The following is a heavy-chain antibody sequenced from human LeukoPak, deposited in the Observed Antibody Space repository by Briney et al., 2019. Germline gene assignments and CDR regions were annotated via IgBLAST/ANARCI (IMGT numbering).Heavy chain of an antibody. CDR3: ARDHYSRNDY. V-gene: IGHV3-48*02. Sequence: GGSLRLSCATSGFAFNTYSMNWVRQAPGKGLEWVSYISSSSSPIYYADSVKGRFTISRDNAKNSLYLQMNSLRDEDTAVYYCARDHYSRNDYWGQGTLVTVSS. D-gene: IGHD6-13*01. J-gene: IGHJ4*02. CDR2: ISSSSSPI. CDR1: GFAFNTYS.